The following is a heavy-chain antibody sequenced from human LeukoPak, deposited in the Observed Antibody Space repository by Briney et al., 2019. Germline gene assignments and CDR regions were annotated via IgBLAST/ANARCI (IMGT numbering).Heavy chain of an antibody. J-gene: IGHJ6*03. CDR1: GGAITNYY. CDR3: ARAPAGQPYYYMDV. CDR2: MYYSGST. Sequence: SETLSLTCTGSGGAITNYYWSWIRQPPGKGLEWIGYMYYSGSTNYNPSLKSRVTMSVDTSNNQISLKMTSLTAADTAVYYCARAPAGQPYYYMDVWGKGTTVTVSS. V-gene: IGHV4-59*01. D-gene: IGHD2-2*01.